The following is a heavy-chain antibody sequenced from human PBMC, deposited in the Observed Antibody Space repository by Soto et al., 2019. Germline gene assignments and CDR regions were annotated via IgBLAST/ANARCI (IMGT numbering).Heavy chain of an antibody. Sequence: QVQLVESGGGVVQPGRSLRLSCAASGFTFSSYAMHWVRQAPGKGLEWVAVISYDGSNKYYADSVKGRFTISRDNSKNALYLQMNSLRAEDTAVYYCARAHEVTTDYFDYWGQGTLVTVSS. CDR1: GFTFSSYA. CDR3: ARAHEVTTDYFDY. V-gene: IGHV3-30-3*01. CDR2: ISYDGSNK. D-gene: IGHD4-17*01. J-gene: IGHJ4*02.